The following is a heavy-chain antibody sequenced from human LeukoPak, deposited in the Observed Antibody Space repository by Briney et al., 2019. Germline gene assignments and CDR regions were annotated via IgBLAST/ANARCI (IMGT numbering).Heavy chain of an antibody. V-gene: IGHV3-30*04. CDR2: ISYDGSNK. CDR3: ARGGYYYDSSGYEFCGY. CDR1: GFTFSSYA. J-gene: IGHJ4*02. Sequence: GGSLRLSCAASGFTFSSYAMHWVRQAPGKGLEWVAVISYDGSNKYYADSVKGRFTISRDNSKNTLYLQMNSLRAEDTAVYYCARGGYYYDSSGYEFCGYWGQGTLVIVSS. D-gene: IGHD3-22*01.